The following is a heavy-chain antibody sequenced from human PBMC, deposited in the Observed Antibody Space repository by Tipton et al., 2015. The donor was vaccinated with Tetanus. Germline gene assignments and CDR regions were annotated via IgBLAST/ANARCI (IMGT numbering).Heavy chain of an antibody. CDR3: ARHPPPYYDFWSGPKPDYYYYGMDV. CDR2: IYYSGST. D-gene: IGHD3-3*01. V-gene: IGHV4-39*01. CDR1: GGSISSSSYY. J-gene: IGHJ6*02. Sequence: TLSLTCTVSGGSISSSSYYWGWIRQPPGKGLEWIGSIYYSGSTYYNPSLKSRVTISVDTSKNQFSLKLSSVTAADTAVYYCARHPPPYYDFWSGPKPDYYYYGMDVWGQGTTVTVSS.